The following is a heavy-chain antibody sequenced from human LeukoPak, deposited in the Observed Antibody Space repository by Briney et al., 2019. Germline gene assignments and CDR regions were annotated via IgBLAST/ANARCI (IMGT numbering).Heavy chain of an antibody. CDR3: ARWGADPYYYDSSGYYLGDAFDI. CDR1: GGSISSYY. J-gene: IGHJ3*02. CDR2: IYYSGST. D-gene: IGHD3-22*01. Sequence: SETLSLTCTVSGGSISSYYWSWIRQPPGKGLEWIGYIYYSGSTNYNPSRKSRVTISVDTSKNQFSLKLSSVTAADTAVYYCARWGADPYYYDSSGYYLGDAFDIWGQGTMVTVSS. V-gene: IGHV4-59*01.